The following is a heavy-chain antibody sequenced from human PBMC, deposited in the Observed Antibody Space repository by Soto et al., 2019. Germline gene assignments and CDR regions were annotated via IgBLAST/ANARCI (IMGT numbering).Heavy chain of an antibody. Sequence: QVQLVESGGGVVQPGRSLRLSCAASGFTFSSYGMHWVRQAPGKGLEWVAVISYDGSNKYYADSVKGRFTISRDNSKNTLYLQMNSLRAEDTAVYYCAKDSGGYCSSTSCHDGMDVWGQGTTVTVSS. D-gene: IGHD2-2*01. CDR2: ISYDGSNK. CDR3: AKDSGGYCSSTSCHDGMDV. J-gene: IGHJ6*02. CDR1: GFTFSSYG. V-gene: IGHV3-30*18.